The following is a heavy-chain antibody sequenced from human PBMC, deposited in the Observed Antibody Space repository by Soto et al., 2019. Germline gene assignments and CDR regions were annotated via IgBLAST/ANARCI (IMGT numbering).Heavy chain of an antibody. CDR1: GGSISSSSYY. CDR2: IYYSGST. CDR3: ARRVGAKGGAFDI. V-gene: IGHV4-39*01. J-gene: IGHJ3*02. Sequence: SETLSLTCTVSGGSISSSSYYWGWIRQPPGKGLEWIGSIYYSGSTYYNPSLKSRVTISVDTSKNQFSLKLSSVTAADTAVYYCARRVGAKGGAFDIWGQGTMVTVSS. D-gene: IGHD1-26*01.